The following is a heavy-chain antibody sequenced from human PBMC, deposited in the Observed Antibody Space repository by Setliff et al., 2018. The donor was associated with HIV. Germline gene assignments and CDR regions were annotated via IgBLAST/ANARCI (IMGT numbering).Heavy chain of an antibody. CDR3: ATGYYYGSGKYSAFDF. Sequence: SETLSLTCLVSGVSASSANHYWTWVRQSPEKGLEWIGFVYYNGNSYYNPSLNSRVSISLDTSQNQFSLHLLSVTDADTAIYYCATGYYYGSGKYSAFDFWGLGTLVTVSS. CDR2: VYYNGNS. D-gene: IGHD3-10*01. CDR1: GVSASSANHY. V-gene: IGHV4-31*03. J-gene: IGHJ4*02.